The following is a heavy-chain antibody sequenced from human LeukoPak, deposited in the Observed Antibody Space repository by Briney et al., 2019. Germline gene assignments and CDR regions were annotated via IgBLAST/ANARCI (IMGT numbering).Heavy chain of an antibody. CDR3: ARDVYCSGGSCYSGWFDP. Sequence: GGSLRLSCAASGFTFSSYSMNWVRQAPGKGLEWVSSISSSSSYIYYADSVKGRFTISRDNAKNPLYLQMNSLRAEDTAVYYCARDVYCSGGSCYSGWFDPWGQGTLVTVSS. J-gene: IGHJ5*02. V-gene: IGHV3-21*01. CDR2: ISSSSSYI. CDR1: GFTFSSYS. D-gene: IGHD2-15*01.